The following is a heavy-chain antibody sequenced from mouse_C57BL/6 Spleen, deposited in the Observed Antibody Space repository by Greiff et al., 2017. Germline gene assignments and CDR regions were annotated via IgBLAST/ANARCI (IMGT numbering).Heavy chain of an antibody. D-gene: IGHD2-4*01. Sequence: DVKLVESGGGLVKPGGSLKLSCAASGFTFSDYGMHWVRQAPEKGLEWVAYISSGSSTIYYADTVKGRFTLSRDNAKNTMFLQLTRLRSEDTAMYYCARWSTMITYFDYWGQGTTLTVSS. CDR2: ISSGSSTI. CDR1: GFTFSDYG. J-gene: IGHJ2*01. V-gene: IGHV5-17*01. CDR3: ARWSTMITYFDY.